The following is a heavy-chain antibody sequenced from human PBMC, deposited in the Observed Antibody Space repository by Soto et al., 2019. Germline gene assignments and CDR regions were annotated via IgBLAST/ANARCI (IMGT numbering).Heavy chain of an antibody. Sequence: SETLSLTCTVSGGSISSGGYYWSWIRQHPGKGLEWIGYIYYSGSTYYNPSLKSRVTISVDTSKNQFSLKLSSVTAADTAVYYCARGVRHGDYVVPILDSYYFDYWGQGTLVTVSS. CDR1: GGSISSGGYY. D-gene: IGHD4-17*01. J-gene: IGHJ4*02. CDR2: IYYSGST. CDR3: ARGVRHGDYVVPILDSYYFDY. V-gene: IGHV4-31*03.